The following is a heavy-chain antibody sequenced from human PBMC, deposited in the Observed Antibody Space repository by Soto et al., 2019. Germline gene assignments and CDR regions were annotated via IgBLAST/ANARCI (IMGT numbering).Heavy chain of an antibody. CDR2: IYSGGST. V-gene: IGHV3-66*04. CDR3: ARRYDYGGNSGHFDC. CDR1: GFTVSSNY. D-gene: IGHD4-17*01. Sequence: EVQLVESGGGLVQPGGSLRLSCAASGFTVSSNYMSWVRQAPGKGLEWVSVIYSGGSTYYADSVKGRFTISRDNSKNTLYLQMNSLRAEDTAVYYCARRYDYGGNSGHFDCWGQGTLVTVSS. J-gene: IGHJ4*02.